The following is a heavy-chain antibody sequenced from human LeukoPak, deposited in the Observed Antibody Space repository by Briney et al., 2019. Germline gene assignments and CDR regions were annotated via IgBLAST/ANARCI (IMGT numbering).Heavy chain of an antibody. CDR2: ISGYNGNT. CDR1: GYTFTSYG. Sequence: ASVKVSCKASGYTFTSYGISWVRQAPGQGLEWMGWISGYNGNTNYAQNLQGRVTMTTDTSTSTAYMGLRRLTSDDTAVYYCARDSTTRYDPGWLDPWGQGTRVTVSS. V-gene: IGHV1-18*01. CDR3: ARDSTTRYDPGWLDP. D-gene: IGHD2-2*01. J-gene: IGHJ5*02.